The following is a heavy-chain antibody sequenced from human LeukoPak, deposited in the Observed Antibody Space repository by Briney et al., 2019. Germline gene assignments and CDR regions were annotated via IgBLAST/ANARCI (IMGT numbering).Heavy chain of an antibody. CDR2: IIPIFGTA. V-gene: IGHV1-69*13. J-gene: IGHJ4*02. D-gene: IGHD3-9*01. CDR3: ARTPHDILTGYYN. Sequence: GASVKVSCKASGGTFISYAISWVRQAPGQRLEWMGGIIPIFGTANYAQKFQGRVTITADESTSTAYMELSSLRSEDTAVYYCARTPHDILTGYYNWGQGTLVTVSS. CDR1: GGTFISYA.